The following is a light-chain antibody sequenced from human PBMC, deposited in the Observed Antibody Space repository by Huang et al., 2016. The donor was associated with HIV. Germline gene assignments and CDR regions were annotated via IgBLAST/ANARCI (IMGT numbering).Light chain of an antibody. Sequence: IQLTQSPSSLSVSVGDRVTITCRASQDITNYLAWYQQKPGKAPELLIFATSTLQSGVPSRFSGSGSGTYVTLSIASLQAEDSATYYCQQLNSYPLTFGGGTKVEI. CDR3: QQLNSYPLT. CDR1: QDITNY. CDR2: ATS. J-gene: IGKJ4*01. V-gene: IGKV1-9*01.